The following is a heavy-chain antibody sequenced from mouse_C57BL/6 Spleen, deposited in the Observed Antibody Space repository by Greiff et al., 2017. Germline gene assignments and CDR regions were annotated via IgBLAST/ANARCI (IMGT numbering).Heavy chain of an antibody. J-gene: IGHJ4*01. V-gene: IGHV2-5*01. D-gene: IGHD3-2*02. CDR3: AKNGDAGPYAMDY. CDR1: GFSLTSYG. Sequence: VHLVESGPGLVQPSQSLSITCTVSGFSLTSYGVHWVRQSPGKGLEWLGVIWRGGSTDSNAAFMSRGSITKDNYKSQIFVKMNRLQADDTDIYYCAKNGDAGPYAMDYWGQGTSVTVSS. CDR2: IWRGGST.